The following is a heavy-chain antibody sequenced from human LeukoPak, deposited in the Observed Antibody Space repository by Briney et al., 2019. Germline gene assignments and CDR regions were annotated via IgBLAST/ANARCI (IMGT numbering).Heavy chain of an antibody. CDR1: GYTFTSYG. V-gene: IGHV1-18*01. J-gene: IGHJ4*02. CDR2: ISAYNGNT. Sequence: ASAKVSCKASGYTFTSYGISWVRQAPGQGLEWMGWISAYNGNTNYAQKLQGRVTMTTDTSTSTAYMELRSLRSDDTAVYYCARRGPHYYDSSGNDYWGQGTLVTVSS. CDR3: ARRGPHYYDSSGNDY. D-gene: IGHD3-22*01.